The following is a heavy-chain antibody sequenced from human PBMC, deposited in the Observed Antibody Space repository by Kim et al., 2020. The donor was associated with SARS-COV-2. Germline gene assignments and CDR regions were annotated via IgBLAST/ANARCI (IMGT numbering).Heavy chain of an antibody. J-gene: IGHJ4*02. Sequence: YADSVKGRFTNSRDNAKNSLELQMNSLRAEDTALYHCARGDYGDYRMFDYWGQGTLVTVSS. CDR3: ARGDYGDYRMFDY. V-gene: IGHV3-20*01. D-gene: IGHD4-17*01.